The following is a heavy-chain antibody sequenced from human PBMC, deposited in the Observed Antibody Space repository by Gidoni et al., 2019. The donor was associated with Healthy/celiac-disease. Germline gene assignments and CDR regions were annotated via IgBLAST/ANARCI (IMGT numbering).Heavy chain of an antibody. CDR2: IYYSGST. V-gene: IGHV4-31*03. J-gene: IGHJ3*02. Sequence: QVQLQESGPGLVKPSQTLSLTCTVSGGSISHRGYYWSWIRQHPGKGLEWIGYIYYSGSTYYNPSLKSRVTISVDTSKNQFSLKLSSVTAADTAVYYCARGCSGGSCYNAFDIWGQGTMVTVSS. D-gene: IGHD2-15*01. CDR1: GGSISHRGYY. CDR3: ARGCSGGSCYNAFDI.